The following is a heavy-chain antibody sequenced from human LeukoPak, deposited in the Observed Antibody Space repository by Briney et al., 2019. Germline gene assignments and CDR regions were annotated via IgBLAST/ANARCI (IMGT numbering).Heavy chain of an antibody. Sequence: GESLKISCKGSGYSFTSYWIGWVRQMPGKGLEWTGIIYPGDSDTRYSPSFQGQVTISADKSISTAYLQWSSLKASDTAMYYCARLYGYDILTGYFDYWGQGTLVTVSS. J-gene: IGHJ4*02. CDR3: ARLYGYDILTGYFDY. CDR2: IYPGDSDT. D-gene: IGHD3-9*01. CDR1: GYSFTSYW. V-gene: IGHV5-51*01.